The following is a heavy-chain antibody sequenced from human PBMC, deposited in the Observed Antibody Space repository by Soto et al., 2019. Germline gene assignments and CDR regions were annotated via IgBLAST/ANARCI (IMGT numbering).Heavy chain of an antibody. D-gene: IGHD3-16*01. Sequence: QVQLQESGPGLVKPSETLSLTCTVSGGSISSYYWSWIRQPPGKGLEWIGYIYNSGSTNHNPSLKSRVTISVDTSKNQFSLQLSSVTAADTAVYYCARGSSYAWGGYYYYGMDVWGQGTTVTVSS. J-gene: IGHJ6*02. CDR1: GGSISSYY. CDR2: IYNSGST. CDR3: ARGSSYAWGGYYYYGMDV. V-gene: IGHV4-59*01.